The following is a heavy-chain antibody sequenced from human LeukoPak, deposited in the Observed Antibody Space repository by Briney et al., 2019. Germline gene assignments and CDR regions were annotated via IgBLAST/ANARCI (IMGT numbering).Heavy chain of an antibody. V-gene: IGHV3-74*01. CDR2: INSDGSST. CDR3: ARCGYSWAYDY. Sequence: GGSLRLSCAASGFTFSSYWMHWVRQAPGKGLVWVSRINSDGSSTSYADSVKGRFTISRDNAKNTLYLQMNSLRAEDTAVYYCARCGYSWAYDYWGQGTLVTVSS. CDR1: GFTFSSYW. D-gene: IGHD5-18*01. J-gene: IGHJ4*02.